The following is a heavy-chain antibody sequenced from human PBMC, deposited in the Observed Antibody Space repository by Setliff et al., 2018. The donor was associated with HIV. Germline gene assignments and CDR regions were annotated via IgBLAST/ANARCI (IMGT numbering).Heavy chain of an antibody. J-gene: IGHJ3*02. CDR3: AREHCSGGSCNGFDI. CDR2: IYISGAT. V-gene: IGHV4-4*09. Sequence: SETLSLTCTVSGGSISTSYWNWTRQPPGKGLEWIAYIYISGATNYNPSLKSRVTISLDTSKNQFSLKLGSVTAADTAMYYCAREHCSGGSCNGFDIWGQGTMVTVSS. CDR1: GGSISTSY. D-gene: IGHD2-15*01.